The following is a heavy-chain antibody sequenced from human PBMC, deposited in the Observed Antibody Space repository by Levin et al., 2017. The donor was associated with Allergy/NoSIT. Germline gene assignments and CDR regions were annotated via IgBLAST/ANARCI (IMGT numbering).Heavy chain of an antibody. CDR3: AVFSLRYGAFDI. J-gene: IGHJ3*02. D-gene: IGHD4-17*01. V-gene: IGHV4-34*01. CDR1: GGSFGGYY. CDR2: VNHRGST. Sequence: PSETLSLTCAVYGGSFGGYYWSWLRQPPGKSLEWIGEVNHRGSTTYNPSLKSRATISVDTSTNQFSVKLNSVTAADTAVYFCAVFSLRYGAFDIWGQGTMVTVSS.